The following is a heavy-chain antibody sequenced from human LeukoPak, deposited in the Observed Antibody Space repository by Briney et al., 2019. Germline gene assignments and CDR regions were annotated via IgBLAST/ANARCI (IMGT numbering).Heavy chain of an antibody. D-gene: IGHD6-19*01. Sequence: RPSQTLSLTCTVSGGSISSGYYYWSWIRQPPGKGLEWIGYIYYSGSTYYNPSLKSRVTISVDTSKHQFSLKLSSVTAADTAVYYCARDEGVAGLFDYWGQGTLVTVSS. J-gene: IGHJ4*02. V-gene: IGHV4-30-4*01. CDR3: ARDEGVAGLFDY. CDR2: IYYSGST. CDR1: GGSISSGYYY.